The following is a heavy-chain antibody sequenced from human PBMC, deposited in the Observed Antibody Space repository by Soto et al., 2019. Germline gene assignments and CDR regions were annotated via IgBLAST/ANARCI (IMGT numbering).Heavy chain of an antibody. D-gene: IGHD2-15*01. J-gene: IGHJ3*01. Sequence: QVQVVQSWAEVKKPGASVKVSCKASGYSFTSYDVNWVRQATGRGLEWMGWMNPNSAKTVYAQKFQGRVTMTRDTSISTAYMELPGLTSEDTAVYYCARYPFTAYCSDGGCSFDALEVWGQGTMVTVSS. V-gene: IGHV1-8*01. CDR1: GYSFTSYD. CDR3: ARYPFTAYCSDGGCSFDALEV. CDR2: MNPNSAKT.